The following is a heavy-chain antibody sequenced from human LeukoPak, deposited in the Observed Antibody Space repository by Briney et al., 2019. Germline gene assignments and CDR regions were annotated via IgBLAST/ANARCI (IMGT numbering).Heavy chain of an antibody. V-gene: IGHV4-34*01. CDR2: INHSGST. Sequence: PSETLSLTCGVYGGSFSDYYWSWIRQPPGKGLEWIGEINHSGSTNYNPSLKSRVTISVDTSKNQFSLKLSSVTAADTAVYYCARDSLYDSSGYYLRRSFDYWGQGTLVTVSS. CDR1: GGSFSDYY. J-gene: IGHJ4*02. D-gene: IGHD3-22*01. CDR3: ARDSLYDSSGYYLRRSFDY.